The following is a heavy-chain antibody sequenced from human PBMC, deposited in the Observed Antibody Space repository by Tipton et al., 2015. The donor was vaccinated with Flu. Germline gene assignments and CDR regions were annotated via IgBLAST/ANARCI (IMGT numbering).Heavy chain of an antibody. D-gene: IGHD4-17*01. Sequence: TLSLTCTVSGGSISGYYWSWIRQPPGEGLEWIGYIHYTGLTSYNPSLKSRITISVDTSKNQFSLKVRSVTAADTAVYYCARYNTSRYGVLDFWGRATLVAVFS. CDR3: ARYNTSRYGVLDF. V-gene: IGHV4-59*01. CDR1: GGSISGYY. J-gene: IGHJ3*01. CDR2: IHYTGLT.